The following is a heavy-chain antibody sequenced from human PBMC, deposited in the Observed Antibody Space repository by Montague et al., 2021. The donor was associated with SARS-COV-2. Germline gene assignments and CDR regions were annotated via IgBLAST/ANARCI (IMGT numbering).Heavy chain of an antibody. J-gene: IGHJ6*02. V-gene: IGHV3-11*01. CDR1: GFTFSDYY. CDR3: ARLGLGLRNYDFWSGQSPNYYYGMDV. CDR2: ISSSGSTI. D-gene: IGHD3-3*01. Sequence: SLRLSCEASGFTFSDYYMSWIRQAPGKGLEWVSYISSSGSTIYYXDSXKGRFTISRDNAKNSLYLQMNSLRAEDTAVYYCARLGLGLRNYDFWSGQSPNYYYGMDVGGQGTTVTVSS.